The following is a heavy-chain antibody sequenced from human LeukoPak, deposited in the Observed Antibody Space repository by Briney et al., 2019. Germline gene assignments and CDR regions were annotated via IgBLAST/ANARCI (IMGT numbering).Heavy chain of an antibody. CDR1: GFTLSSYN. Sequence: GGSLRLSCAASGFTLSSYNMNWVRQAPGKGLEWVSSISSSSSYLFLADSVKGRFTISRDNTKNSLYLQMNSLRAEDTAVYYCARDAVTGYNSGWYKPFPFDSWGQGTLVTVSS. CDR2: ISSSSSYL. J-gene: IGHJ4*02. CDR3: ARDAVTGYNSGWYKPFPFDS. D-gene: IGHD6-19*01. V-gene: IGHV3-21*01.